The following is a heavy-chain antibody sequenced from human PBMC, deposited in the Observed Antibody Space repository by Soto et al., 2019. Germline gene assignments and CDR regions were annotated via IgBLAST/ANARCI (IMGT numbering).Heavy chain of an antibody. CDR3: AKEGGLSGSYYISSSYYFDY. CDR2: ISYDGSNT. D-gene: IGHD1-26*01. CDR1: GFTFSSYG. V-gene: IGHV3-30*18. J-gene: IGHJ4*02. Sequence: QVQLVESGGGVVQPGRSLRLSCAASGFTFSSYGMHWVRQAPGKGLEWVAIISYDGSNTYYADSVKGRFTISRDNSKNTLYLQMNSLSAEDTSVYYCAKEGGLSGSYYISSSYYFDYWGQGTLVTVSS.